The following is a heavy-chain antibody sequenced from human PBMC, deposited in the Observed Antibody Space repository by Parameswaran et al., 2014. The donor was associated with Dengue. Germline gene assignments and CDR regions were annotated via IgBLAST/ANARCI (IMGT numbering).Heavy chain of an antibody. CDR3: ARTTDPYHCSSTSCYGGFQH. CDR2: IYWDDDK. V-gene: IGHV2-5*02. J-gene: IGHJ1*01. D-gene: IGHD2-2*01. Sequence: WIRQPPGKALEWLALIYWDDDKRYSPSLKSRPTITKDTSKNQVVLTMTNMDPVDTATYYCARTTDPYHCSSTSCYGGFQHWGQGTLVTVSS.